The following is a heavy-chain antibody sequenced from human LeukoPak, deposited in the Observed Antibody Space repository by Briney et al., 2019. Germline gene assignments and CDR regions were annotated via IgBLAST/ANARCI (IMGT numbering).Heavy chain of an antibody. CDR1: GFSFSGPA. CDR2: IRRKGNDYAT. CDR3: ARLGGSPPYFDY. Sequence: GGSLRLSCAASGFSFSGPAIHWVRQASGQGLEWVGHIRRKGNDYATAYTASVKGRFTISRDDSKNTAFLQMDSMKTEDTAVYFCARLGGSPPYFDYWGQGSLVTVSS. V-gene: IGHV3-73*01. J-gene: IGHJ4*02. D-gene: IGHD3-16*01.